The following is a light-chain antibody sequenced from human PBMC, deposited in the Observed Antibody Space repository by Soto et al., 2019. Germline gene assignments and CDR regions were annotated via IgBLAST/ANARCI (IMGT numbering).Light chain of an antibody. Sequence: EIVLTQSPGTLSLSPGERATLSCRASQSVSSSYLAWYQHKPGQAPRLLIYGASSRATGIPDRFSGSGSGTDFTLTISRLEPEDFAVYYSQQYGRTPYTFGQGTKLEIK. J-gene: IGKJ2*01. V-gene: IGKV3-20*01. CDR1: QSVSSSY. CDR2: GAS. CDR3: QQYGRTPYT.